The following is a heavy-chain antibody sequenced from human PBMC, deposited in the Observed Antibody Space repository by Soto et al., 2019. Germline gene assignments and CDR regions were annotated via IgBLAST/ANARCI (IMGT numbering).Heavy chain of an antibody. CDR2: ISGYNGNT. CDR3: AREPQYMSGWGPAFDI. D-gene: IGHD6-19*01. Sequence: QVHLVQSGTELKKPGASVKVSCEASGYTFKGYGISWLRQAPGKGLEWMGWISGYNGNTKYAQNLQDRVTMTTDTSTNTAYMELRSLTSDDTAVYYGAREPQYMSGWGPAFDIWGQGTMVIVSS. CDR1: GYTFKGYG. J-gene: IGHJ3*02. V-gene: IGHV1-18*01.